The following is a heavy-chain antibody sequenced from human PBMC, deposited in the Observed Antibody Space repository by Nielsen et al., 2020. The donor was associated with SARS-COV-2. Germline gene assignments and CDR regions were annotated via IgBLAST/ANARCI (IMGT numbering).Heavy chain of an antibody. D-gene: IGHD6-19*01. CDR1: GGSFSGYY. CDR2: INHSGST. J-gene: IGHJ4*02. CDR3: ARRSSGWYALDY. Sequence: GSLRLSCAVYGGSFSGYYLSWIRQPPGKGLEWIGEINHSGSTNYNPSLKSRVTISGDTSKNQFSLKQRSVAAADTAVYYCARRSSGWYALDYWGQGTLVTVSS. V-gene: IGHV4-34*01.